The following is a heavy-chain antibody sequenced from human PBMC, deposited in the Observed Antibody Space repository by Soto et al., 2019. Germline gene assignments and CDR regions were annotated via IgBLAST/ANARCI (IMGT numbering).Heavy chain of an antibody. J-gene: IGHJ5*02. CDR3: TRDASRDSSARGWFDP. V-gene: IGHV3-21*01. CDR2: ISSNSAYI. CDR1: GFTFSSYT. D-gene: IGHD6-13*01. Sequence: PVVSLRLSCAAAGFTFSSYTRNWVRQATGKGLEWVSTISSNSAYIYYTDALRGRFTISRDNAKNSLHLQMNSLRAEDTAVYYCTRDASRDSSARGWFDPWGPGTLVTVSS.